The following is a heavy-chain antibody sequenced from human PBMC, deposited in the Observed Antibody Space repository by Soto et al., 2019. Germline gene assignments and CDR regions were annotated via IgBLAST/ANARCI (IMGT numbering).Heavy chain of an antibody. CDR2: ISAYNGNT. J-gene: IGHJ4*02. V-gene: IGHV1-18*01. D-gene: IGHD6-19*01. CDR3: ARDPGYSSGWTRDALNY. Sequence: ASVKVSCKASGYTFTSYGISWVRQAPGQRLEWMGWISAYNGNTNYAQKLQGRVTMTTDTSTSTAYMELRSLRSDDTAVYYCARDPGYSSGWTRDALNYWGQGTLVTVSS. CDR1: GYTFTSYG.